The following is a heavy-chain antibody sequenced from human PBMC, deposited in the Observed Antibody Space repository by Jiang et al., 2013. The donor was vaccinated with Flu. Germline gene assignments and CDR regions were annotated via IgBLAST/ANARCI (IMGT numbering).Heavy chain of an antibody. J-gene: IGHJ4*02. D-gene: IGHD5/OR15-5a*01. V-gene: IGHV4-34*01. CDR3: ASRGLKSIDF. CDR1: GGSFRSYS. Sequence: LLKPSETLSLTCAVYGGSFRSYSWSWIRQSPGKGLEWIGEINHSGSTNYNPSLKSRVTISEDTSKSQFSLNLKSVTAADTAMYYCASRGLKSIDFWGQGTLVTVSS. CDR2: INHSGST.